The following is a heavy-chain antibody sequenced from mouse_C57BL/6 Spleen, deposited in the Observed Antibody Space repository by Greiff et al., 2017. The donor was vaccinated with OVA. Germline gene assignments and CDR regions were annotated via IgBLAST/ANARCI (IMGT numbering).Heavy chain of an antibody. CDR1: GFTFSSYG. CDR3: ARHLNYYGSSPHAMDY. CDR2: ISSGGSYT. D-gene: IGHD1-1*01. Sequence: EVQRVESGGDLVKPGGSLKLSCAASGFTFSSYGMSWVRQTPDKRLEWVATISSGGSYTYYPDSVKGRFTISRDNAKNTLYLQMSSLKSEDTAMYYCARHLNYYGSSPHAMDYWGQGTSVTVSS. J-gene: IGHJ4*01. V-gene: IGHV5-6*01.